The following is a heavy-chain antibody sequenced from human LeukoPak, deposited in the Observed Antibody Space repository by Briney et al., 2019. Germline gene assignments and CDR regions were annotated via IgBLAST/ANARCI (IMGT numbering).Heavy chain of an antibody. J-gene: IGHJ6*03. CDR3: AKAHVDTAMVIRRSYYYMDV. CDR2: ISGSGGST. Sequence: GGSLRLSCAASGFTFSSYAMSWVRQAPGKGLEWVSAISGSGGSTYYADSVKGRFTISRDNSKNTLYLQMNSLRAEDTAVYYCAKAHVDTAMVIRRSYYYMDVWGKGTTVTVSS. CDR1: GFTFSSYA. V-gene: IGHV3-23*01. D-gene: IGHD5-18*01.